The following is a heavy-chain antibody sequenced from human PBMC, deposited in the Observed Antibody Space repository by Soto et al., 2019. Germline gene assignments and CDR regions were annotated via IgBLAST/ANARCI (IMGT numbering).Heavy chain of an antibody. J-gene: IGHJ4*02. CDR3: ASFHLPTATGYCTNGVCYHNDY. D-gene: IGHD2-8*01. Sequence: SETLSLTCAVSGYSISSGYYWGWIRQPPGKGLEWIGSIYHSGSTYYNPSLKSRVTISVDTSKNQFSLKLSSVTAADTAVYYCASFHLPTATGYCTNGVCYHNDYWGQGTLVTVSS. V-gene: IGHV4-38-2*01. CDR1: GYSISSGYY. CDR2: IYHSGST.